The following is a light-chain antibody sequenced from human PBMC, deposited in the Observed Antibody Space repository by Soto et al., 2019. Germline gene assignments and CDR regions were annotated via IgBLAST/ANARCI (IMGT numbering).Light chain of an antibody. J-gene: IGLJ2*01. Sequence: SYELTHPPWVSVAPGQTARITCERNNIGSKSVHWYQQKPGQAPVLVVYGDSDRPSGNPERFSGSNSENTATLTITRVEAGDEADYYCQVWDSSSDHVVFGGGT. CDR1: NIGSKS. CDR2: GDS. CDR3: QVWDSSSDHVV. V-gene: IGLV3-21*02.